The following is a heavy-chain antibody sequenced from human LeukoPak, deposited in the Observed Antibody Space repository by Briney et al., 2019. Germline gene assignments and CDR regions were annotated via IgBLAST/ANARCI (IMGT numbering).Heavy chain of an antibody. Sequence: GESLKISCKGSGYRFSNFWIGWVRQMPGKGLEWMGIVYPGDSDTRYGPSFQGQVTISADKSISTAYLQWSSLKASDTAMYYCATYFAGAETFDIWGQGTMVTVSS. D-gene: IGHD3-16*01. CDR3: ATYFAGAETFDI. J-gene: IGHJ3*02. V-gene: IGHV5-51*01. CDR2: VYPGDSDT. CDR1: GYRFSNFW.